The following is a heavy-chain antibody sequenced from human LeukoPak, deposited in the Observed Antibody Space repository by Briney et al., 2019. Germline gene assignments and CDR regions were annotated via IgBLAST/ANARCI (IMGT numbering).Heavy chain of an antibody. Sequence: PGGSLRLSCAASGITVSSKFMTWVRQAPAKGLEWVSVIYSAGSTDYAHSVKGRFTISSDSSKHTLYLQMNSLRAEDTAVYYCATSKYSSGWYYFEYWGQGTLVTVSS. CDR2: IYSAGST. V-gene: IGHV3-66*01. J-gene: IGHJ4*02. D-gene: IGHD6-19*01. CDR1: GITVSSKF. CDR3: ATSKYSSGWYYFEY.